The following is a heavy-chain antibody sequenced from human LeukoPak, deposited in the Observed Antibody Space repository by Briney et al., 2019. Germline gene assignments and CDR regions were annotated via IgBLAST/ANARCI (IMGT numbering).Heavy chain of an antibody. J-gene: IGHJ4*02. CDR1: GVSISSGSYF. D-gene: IGHD3-10*01. CDR3: ARGSGVESLFDY. Sequence: SETLSLTCTVSGVSISSGSYFWSWIRQHPGRGLEWIGYMYYSGSPYYNPSLKSRLNMSVDTSKNQFSLTLSSVTAADTAVYYCARGSGVESLFDYWGQGTLVTVSS. CDR2: MYYSGSP. V-gene: IGHV4-31*03.